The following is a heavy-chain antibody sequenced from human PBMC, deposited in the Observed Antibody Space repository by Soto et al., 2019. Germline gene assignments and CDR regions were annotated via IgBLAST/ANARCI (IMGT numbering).Heavy chain of an antibody. CDR1: GFTFSSYA. CDR3: ARDGADSSSWLMGGDY. V-gene: IGHV3-30-3*01. CDR2: ISYDGSNK. D-gene: IGHD6-13*01. Sequence: QVQLVESGGGVVQPGRSLRLSCAASGFTFSSYAMHWVRQAPGKGREWVAVISYDGSNKYYADSVKGRFTISRDNSKNTLYLQMNSLRAEDTAVYYCARDGADSSSWLMGGDYWGQGTLVTVSS. J-gene: IGHJ4*02.